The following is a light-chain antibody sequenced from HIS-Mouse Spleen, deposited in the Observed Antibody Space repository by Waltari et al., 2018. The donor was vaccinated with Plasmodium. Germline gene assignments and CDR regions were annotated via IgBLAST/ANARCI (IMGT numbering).Light chain of an antibody. CDR2: KDS. V-gene: IGLV3-27*01. J-gene: IGLJ3*02. CDR1: VLAKKY. CDR3: YSAADNNLV. Sequence: SYELTQPSSVSVSPGQTARITCSGDVLAKKYARWFQQKPGQAPVLVIYKDSERPSGIPGRLSGSRSGTKVTLTISGAQVEDEADYYCYSAADNNLVFGGGTKLTVL.